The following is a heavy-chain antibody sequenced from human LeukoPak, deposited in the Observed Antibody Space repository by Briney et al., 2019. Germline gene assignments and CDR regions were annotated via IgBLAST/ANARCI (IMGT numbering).Heavy chain of an antibody. CDR2: IIPIFGTA. Sequence: ASVKVSCKASGGTFSSYAISWVRQAPGQGLEWMGGIIPIFGTANYAQKFQGRVTITADESTSTAYMELSSLRSEDTAVYYCASGVYYYDSSGYYGYFDYWGQGTLVTVSS. V-gene: IGHV1-69*13. J-gene: IGHJ4*02. CDR1: GGTFSSYA. CDR3: ASGVYYYDSSGYYGYFDY. D-gene: IGHD3-22*01.